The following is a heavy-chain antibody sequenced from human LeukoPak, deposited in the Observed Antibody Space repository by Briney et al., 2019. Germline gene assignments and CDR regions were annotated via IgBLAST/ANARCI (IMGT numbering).Heavy chain of an antibody. D-gene: IGHD3-10*01. CDR3: ARSLTMVRAYDY. V-gene: IGHV3-30*03. CDR2: ISYDGSNK. CDR1: GFTFSSYG. Sequence: PGRSLRLSCAASGFTFSSYGMHWVRQAPGKGLEWVAVISYDGSNKYYADSVKGRFTISRGNSKNTLYLQMNSLRAEDTAVYYCARSLTMVRAYDYWGQGTLVTVSS. J-gene: IGHJ4*02.